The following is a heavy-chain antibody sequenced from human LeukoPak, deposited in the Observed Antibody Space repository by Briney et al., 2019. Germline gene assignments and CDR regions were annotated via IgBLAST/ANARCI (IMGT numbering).Heavy chain of an antibody. CDR3: AKDRRDIAPFDP. Sequence: GGSLRLSCAASGFTFSSYSMNWVRQAPGKGLEWVSYISSSSSTIYYADSVKGRFTISRDNSKNTLYLQMNSLRAEDTAVYYCAKDRRDIAPFDPWGQGTLVTVSS. CDR2: ISSSSSTI. V-gene: IGHV3-48*01. J-gene: IGHJ5*02. D-gene: IGHD2-15*01. CDR1: GFTFSSYS.